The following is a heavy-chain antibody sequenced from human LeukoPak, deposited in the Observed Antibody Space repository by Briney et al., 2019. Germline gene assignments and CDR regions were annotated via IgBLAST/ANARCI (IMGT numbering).Heavy chain of an antibody. Sequence: GGSLRLSCAASGFTFSSYGMSWVRQAPGEGLEWVSAISYSGGSTYYADSVKGRFTISRDNSKNTLYLQMNSLRAEDTAVYYCAKDREEVLWGGALTNWFDSWGQGTLVKVSS. CDR1: GFTFSSYG. CDR2: ISYSGGST. D-gene: IGHD3-10*01. V-gene: IGHV3-23*01. CDR3: AKDREEVLWGGALTNWFDS. J-gene: IGHJ5*01.